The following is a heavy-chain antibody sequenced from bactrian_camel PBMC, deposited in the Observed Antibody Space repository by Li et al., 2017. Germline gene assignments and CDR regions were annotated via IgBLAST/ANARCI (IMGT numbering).Heavy chain of an antibody. CDR1: GDTISRYC. CDR2: LESDGST. Sequence: HVQLVESGGGSVQPGGSLRLSCVASGDTISRYCMGWFRQIPDKAREGVAGLESDGSTSYADSVKGRFTISQDNTKVTLYLNMNSLKSEDTAVYFCAAGGTWLTSHYRGQGTQVTVS. J-gene: IGHJ4*01. V-gene: IGHV3S9*01. D-gene: IGHD6*01. CDR3: AAGGTWLTSHY.